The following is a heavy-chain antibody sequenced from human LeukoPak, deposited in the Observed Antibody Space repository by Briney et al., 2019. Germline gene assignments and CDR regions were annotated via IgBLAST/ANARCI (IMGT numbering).Heavy chain of an antibody. D-gene: IGHD5-18*01. CDR3: AKGYSYGQGYYYGMDV. V-gene: IGHV3-30*18. Sequence: GGSLRLSCAASGFTFSSYGMHWVRQAPGKGLEWVAVISYDGSNKYYADSVKGRFTISRDNSKNTLYLQMNSLRAEDTAVYYCAKGYSYGQGYYYGMDVWGQGTTVTVSS. CDR2: ISYDGSNK. J-gene: IGHJ6*02. CDR1: GFTFSSYG.